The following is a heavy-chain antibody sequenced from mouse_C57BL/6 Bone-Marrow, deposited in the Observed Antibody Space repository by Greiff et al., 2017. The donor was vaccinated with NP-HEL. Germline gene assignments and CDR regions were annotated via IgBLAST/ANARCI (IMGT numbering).Heavy chain of an antibody. V-gene: IGHV3-6*01. CDR1: GYSITSGYY. D-gene: IGHD1-1*01. CDR3: ARGSTTFDY. CDR2: ISYDGSN. J-gene: IGHJ2*01. Sequence: EVKLVESGPGLVKPSQSLSLTCSVTGYSITSGYYWNWIRQFPGNNLEWMGYISYDGSNNYNPSLKNRISITRDTSKNQFFLKLNSVTTEDTATYYCARGSTTFDYWGQGTTLTVSS.